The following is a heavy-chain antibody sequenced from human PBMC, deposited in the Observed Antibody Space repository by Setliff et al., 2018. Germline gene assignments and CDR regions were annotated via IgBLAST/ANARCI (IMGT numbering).Heavy chain of an antibody. CDR3: APSHQYSSSPFDY. CDR2: IIPIFGTA. J-gene: IGHJ4*02. D-gene: IGHD6-6*01. V-gene: IGHV1-69*13. CDR1: GGTFSSYA. Sequence: SVKVSCKASGGTFSSYAISWVRQAPGQGLGWMGGIIPIFGTANYAQKFQSRVTITADESTSTAYMELSSLRSEDTAVYYCAPSHQYSSSPFDYWGQGTLVTVSS.